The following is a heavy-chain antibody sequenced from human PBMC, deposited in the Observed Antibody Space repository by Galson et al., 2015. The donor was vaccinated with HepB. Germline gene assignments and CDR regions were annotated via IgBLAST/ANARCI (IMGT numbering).Heavy chain of an antibody. D-gene: IGHD6-13*01. CDR3: ASPRGIAAAAPEY. CDR1: GFTFSSYA. CDR2: ISYDGSNK. V-gene: IGHV3-30*04. J-gene: IGHJ4*02. Sequence: SLRLSCAASGFTFSSYAMHWVRQAPGKGLEWVAVISYDGSNKYYADSVKGRFTISRDNSKNTLYLQMNSLRAEDTAVYYCASPRGIAAAAPEYWGQGTLVTVSS.